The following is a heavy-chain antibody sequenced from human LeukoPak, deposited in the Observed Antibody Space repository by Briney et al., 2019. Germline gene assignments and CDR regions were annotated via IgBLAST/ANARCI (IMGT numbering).Heavy chain of an antibody. J-gene: IGHJ4*02. CDR2: IYCSGST. V-gene: IGHV4-59*01. CDR3: ARFSRGITMVRGVGGFDY. Sequence: PSETLSLTCTVSGGSISSYYWSWIRQPPGKGLEWIGYIYCSGSTNYNPSLKSRVTISVDTSKNQFSLKLSSVTAADTAVYYCARFSRGITMVRGVGGFDYWGQGTLVTVSS. D-gene: IGHD3-10*01. CDR1: GGSISSYY.